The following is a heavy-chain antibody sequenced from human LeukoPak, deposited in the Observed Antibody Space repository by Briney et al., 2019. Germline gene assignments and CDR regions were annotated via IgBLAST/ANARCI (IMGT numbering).Heavy chain of an antibody. J-gene: IGHJ4*02. CDR3: ARDLRVVITGSFDS. D-gene: IGHD3-22*01. V-gene: IGHV3-30-3*01. CDR2: ISNDGTNT. CDR1: GFTFKYHA. Sequence: PGRSLRLSCVASGFTFKYHAINWVRQAPGKGLEWVAFISNDGTNTYYADSMKGRFTISRDNTKNSLYLQMNSLRAEDTALYYCARDLRVVITGSFDSWGQGTLVTVSS.